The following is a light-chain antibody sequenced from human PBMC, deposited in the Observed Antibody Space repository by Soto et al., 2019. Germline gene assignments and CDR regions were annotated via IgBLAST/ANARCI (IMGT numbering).Light chain of an antibody. CDR3: VHCGNSWWT. J-gene: IGKJ1*01. V-gene: IGKV3-20*01. Sequence: EVALTQSPNTLSLSPGESASLSCRASQAVSSTYLVWYQQKPGLAHRLLIKGASSRAPGISDTVSVSRSGTNLTLTISLLKPKDLALYYSVHCGNSWWTFGEGTKVESK. CDR1: QAVSSTY. CDR2: GAS.